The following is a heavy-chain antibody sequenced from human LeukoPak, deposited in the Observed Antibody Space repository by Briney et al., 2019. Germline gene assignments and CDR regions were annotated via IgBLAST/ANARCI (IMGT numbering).Heavy chain of an antibody. CDR1: GDSISSGSYY. V-gene: IGHV4-61*02. J-gene: IGHJ4*02. D-gene: IGHD3-22*01. CDR3: ARGVTYYYDSSGYLY. Sequence: ASETLSLTSTVSGDSISSGSYYWRWIRQPAGKGLEWIGRIHTSGSTNYNPALKSRVTISADTSKNQFSLKLSSVTAADTAVYYCARGVTYYYDSSGYLYWGQGTLVTVSS. CDR2: IHTSGST.